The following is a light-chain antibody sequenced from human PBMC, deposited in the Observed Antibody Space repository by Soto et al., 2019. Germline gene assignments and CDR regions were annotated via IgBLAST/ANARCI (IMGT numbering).Light chain of an antibody. CDR1: QSVSSSY. CDR3: QQYNNWHRT. Sequence: EIVLTQSPGTLSLSPGERATLSCRASQSVSSSYLAWYQQKPGQAPRLLIYGASSRATGIPDRFSGSGSGTDFTLTISSLQSEDFAVYYCQQYNNWHRTFGQGTKVDIK. CDR2: GAS. J-gene: IGKJ1*01. V-gene: IGKV3D-20*02.